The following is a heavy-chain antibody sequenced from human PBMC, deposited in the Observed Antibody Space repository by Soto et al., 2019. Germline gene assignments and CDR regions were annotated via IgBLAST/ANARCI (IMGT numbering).Heavy chain of an antibody. J-gene: IGHJ6*02. CDR1: GYSFTAYY. CDR3: AKSILTGHEYYYGMDV. CDR2: IDPSVGNT. D-gene: IGHD3-9*01. Sequence: ASVKVSCKASGYSFTAYYIHWVRQAPGQGLEWMGIIDPSVGNTRYTQNFQGRVTMTRDTSTNSVYLELSSLRSDDTAVYYCAKSILTGHEYYYGMDVWGQGTTVTVSS. V-gene: IGHV1-46*01.